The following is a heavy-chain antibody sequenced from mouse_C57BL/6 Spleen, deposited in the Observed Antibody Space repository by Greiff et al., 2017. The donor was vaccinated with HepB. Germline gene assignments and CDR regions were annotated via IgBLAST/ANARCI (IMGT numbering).Heavy chain of an antibody. CDR1: GYAFSSSW. V-gene: IGHV1-82*01. Sequence: VQLQQSGPELVKPGASVKISCKASGYAFSSSWMNWVKQRPGKGLEWIGRIYPGDGDTNYNGKFKGKATLTADKSSSTAYMQLSSLTSEDSAVYFCARNDGWTMDYWGQGTSVTVSS. CDR2: IYPGDGDT. CDR3: ARNDGWTMDY. J-gene: IGHJ4*01. D-gene: IGHD2-3*01.